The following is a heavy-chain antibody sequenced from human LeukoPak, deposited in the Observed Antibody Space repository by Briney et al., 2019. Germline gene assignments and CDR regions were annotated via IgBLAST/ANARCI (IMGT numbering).Heavy chain of an antibody. CDR1: GFTFSSYW. J-gene: IGHJ4*02. Sequence: PGGSLRLSCAASGFTFSSYWMSWVRQAPGKGLEWVANIKQDGSEKYYVDSVKGRFTISRDNAKNSLYLQMNSLRAEDTAVYYCARGTSSWERIFDYWGQGTLVTVSS. CDR2: IKQDGSEK. D-gene: IGHD6-13*01. V-gene: IGHV3-7*01. CDR3: ARGTSSWERIFDY.